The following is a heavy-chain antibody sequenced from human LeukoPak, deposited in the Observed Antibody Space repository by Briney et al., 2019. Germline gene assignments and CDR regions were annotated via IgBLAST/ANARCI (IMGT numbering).Heavy chain of an antibody. CDR3: ARADHFGSGYFDY. CDR2: IYHSGST. V-gene: IGHV4-38-2*01. Sequence: SETLSLTCAVSGYSISSGYYWVWIRQPPGNGLAKIGSIYHSGSTYYNPSLKSRVTISVDTSKNQFSLKLSSVTAADTAVYYCARADHFGSGYFDYWGQGTLVTVSS. CDR1: GYSISSGYY. D-gene: IGHD3-3*02. J-gene: IGHJ4*02.